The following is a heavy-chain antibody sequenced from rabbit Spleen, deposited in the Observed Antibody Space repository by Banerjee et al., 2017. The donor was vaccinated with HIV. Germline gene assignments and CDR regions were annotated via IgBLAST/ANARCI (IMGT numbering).Heavy chain of an antibody. J-gene: IGHJ4*01. CDR1: GFDFSSNA. Sequence: QEQLVESGGGLVQPEGSLTLTCKASGFDFSSNAMCWVRQAPGKGPEWIACIYNGDGSTYYASWVNGRFTISRTSSTTVTLEMTSLTAADTATYFCARGSAAMTMLIIGFYLNLWGQGTLVTVS. V-gene: IGHV1S47*01. D-gene: IGHD2-1*01. CDR2: IYNGDGST. CDR3: ARGSAAMTMLIIGFYLNL.